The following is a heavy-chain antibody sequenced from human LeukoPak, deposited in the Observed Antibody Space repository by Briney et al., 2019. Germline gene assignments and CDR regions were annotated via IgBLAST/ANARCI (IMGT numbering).Heavy chain of an antibody. Sequence: PGGSLRLSCAASGSTFSGSAMHWVRQASGKGLEWVGRIRSKANSYATAYAASVKGRFTISRDDSKNTAYLQMNSLKTEDTAVYYCTTLFWSGPNWGQGTLVTVSS. CDR2: IRSKANSYAT. D-gene: IGHD3-3*01. V-gene: IGHV3-73*01. J-gene: IGHJ4*02. CDR1: GSTFSGSA. CDR3: TTLFWSGPN.